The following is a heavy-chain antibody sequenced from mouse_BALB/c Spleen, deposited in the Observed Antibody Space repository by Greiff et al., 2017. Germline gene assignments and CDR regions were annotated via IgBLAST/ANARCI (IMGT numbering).Heavy chain of an antibody. CDR1: GYTFTDYE. CDR2: IDPETGGT. V-gene: IGHV1-15*01. Sequence: QVQLQQSGAELVRPGASVTLSCKASGYTFTDYEMHWVKQTPVHGLEWIGAIDPETGGTAYNQKFKGKATLTADKSSSTAYMELRSLTSEDSAVYYCTSDWDGDFDYWGQGTTLTVSS. D-gene: IGHD4-1*01. CDR3: TSDWDGDFDY. J-gene: IGHJ2*01.